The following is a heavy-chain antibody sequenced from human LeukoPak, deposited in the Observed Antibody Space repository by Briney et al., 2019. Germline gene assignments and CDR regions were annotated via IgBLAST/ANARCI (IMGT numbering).Heavy chain of an antibody. CDR1: GFTFDDYA. Sequence: PGGSLRLSCAASGFTFDDYAMHWVRQAPGKGLEWVSGISWNSGSIGYADSVKGRFTISRDNAKNSLYLQMNSLRAEDTAVYFCAIETAIVTGDSDYWGQGILVTVSS. V-gene: IGHV3-9*01. CDR2: ISWNSGSI. CDR3: AIETAIVTGDSDY. D-gene: IGHD5-18*01. J-gene: IGHJ4*02.